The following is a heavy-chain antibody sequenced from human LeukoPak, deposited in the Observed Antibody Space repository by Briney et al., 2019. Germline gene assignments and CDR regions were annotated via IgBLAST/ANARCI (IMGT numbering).Heavy chain of an antibody. CDR1: GFTFSSYA. Sequence: PGGSLRLSXAASGFTFSSYAMSWVRQAPGKGLEWVSAISGSGGSTYYADSVKGRFTISRDNAKNSLYLQMNSLRAEDTAVYYCARDLGYYDSSGYYRDYWGQGTLVTVSS. D-gene: IGHD3-22*01. J-gene: IGHJ4*02. CDR3: ARDLGYYDSSGYYRDY. V-gene: IGHV3-23*01. CDR2: ISGSGGST.